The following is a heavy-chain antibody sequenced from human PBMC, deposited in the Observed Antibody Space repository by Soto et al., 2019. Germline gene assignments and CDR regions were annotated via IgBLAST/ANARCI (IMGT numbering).Heavy chain of an antibody. J-gene: IGHJ3*02. V-gene: IGHV3-7*03. CDR2: IKQDGSEK. Sequence: PGGSLRLSCAASGFTFSSYWMSWVRQAPGKGLEWVANIKQDGSEKYYVASVKGRFTISRDNAKNSLYLQMNSLRAEDTAVYYCARDGMNYYDSSGYYHDAFDIWGQGTMVTVSS. D-gene: IGHD3-22*01. CDR3: ARDGMNYYDSSGYYHDAFDI. CDR1: GFTFSSYW.